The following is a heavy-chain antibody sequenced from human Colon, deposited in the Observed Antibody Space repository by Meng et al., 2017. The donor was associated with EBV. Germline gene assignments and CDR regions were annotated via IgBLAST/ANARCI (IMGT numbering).Heavy chain of an antibody. CDR1: GYTFASYG. D-gene: IGHD3-10*01. CDR2: FVNNVDT. Sequence: QGTLLQSGAWVKKPGASVRVSCEASGYTFASYGISWLRQAPGQGLEWMGWFVNNVDTYSAQKFQGRVTMATDTHTSTAFMELRSLRSDDTAVYYCARGTPGRSYSDYWGQGALVTVSS. CDR3: ARGTPGRSYSDY. J-gene: IGHJ4*02. V-gene: IGHV1-18*01.